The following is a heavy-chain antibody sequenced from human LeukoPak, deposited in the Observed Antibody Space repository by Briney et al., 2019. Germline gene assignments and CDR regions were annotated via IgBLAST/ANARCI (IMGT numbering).Heavy chain of an antibody. CDR2: IYYGGST. CDR1: GGSISSSSYY. Sequence: PSETLSLTCTVSGGSISSSSYYWGWIRQPPGKGLEWIGSIYYGGSTYYNPSLKSRVTIFVDTSKNQFSLKLNSVTAADTAVYYCASSSTFYSFDYWGQGTLVTVSS. CDR3: ASSSTFYSFDY. V-gene: IGHV4-39*01. D-gene: IGHD2-2*01. J-gene: IGHJ4*02.